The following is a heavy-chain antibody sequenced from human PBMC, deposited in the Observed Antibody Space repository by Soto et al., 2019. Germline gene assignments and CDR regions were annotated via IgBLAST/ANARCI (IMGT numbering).Heavy chain of an antibody. CDR3: ARQWGYDSSGYYAFDI. CDR1: GGSISSSSYY. D-gene: IGHD3-22*01. CDR2: IYYSGST. J-gene: IGHJ3*02. V-gene: IGHV4-39*01. Sequence: SETLSLTCTVSGGSISSSSYYWGWIRQPPGKGLEWIGSIYYSGSTYYNPSLKSRVTISVDTSKHQFSLKLSSVTAADTAVYYCARQWGYDSSGYYAFDIWGQGTMVTVSS.